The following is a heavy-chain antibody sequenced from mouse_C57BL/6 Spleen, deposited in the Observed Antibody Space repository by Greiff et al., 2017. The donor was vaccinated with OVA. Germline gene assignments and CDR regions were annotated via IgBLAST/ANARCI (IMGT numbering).Heavy chain of an antibody. J-gene: IGHJ2*01. CDR3: ARTGTNYFDY. CDR2: IYPGDGDT. Sequence: VQRVESGPELVKPGASVKISCKASGYAFSSSWMNWVKQRPGKGLEWIGRIYPGDGDTNYNGKFKGKATLTADKSSSTAYMQLSSLTSEDSAVYFCARTGTNYFDYWGQGTTLTVSS. D-gene: IGHD4-1*01. V-gene: IGHV1-82*01. CDR1: GYAFSSSW.